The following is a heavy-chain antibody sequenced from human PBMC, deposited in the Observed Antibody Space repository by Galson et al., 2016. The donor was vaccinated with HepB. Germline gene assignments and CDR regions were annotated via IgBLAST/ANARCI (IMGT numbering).Heavy chain of an antibody. D-gene: IGHD2-8*02. CDR1: GFSLSTSGMS. CDR2: IDWDDDK. Sequence: PALVKPTQTLTLTCTLSGFSLSTSGMSVSWTRQPPGKALEWVARIDWDDDKYYSTSLRSRLTISKDTSKNQVVLTMTNMDPVDTATYYCARPYCTGAGCYYDAFDIWGQGTMVTVSS. V-gene: IGHV2-70*10. J-gene: IGHJ3*02. CDR3: ARPYCTGAGCYYDAFDI.